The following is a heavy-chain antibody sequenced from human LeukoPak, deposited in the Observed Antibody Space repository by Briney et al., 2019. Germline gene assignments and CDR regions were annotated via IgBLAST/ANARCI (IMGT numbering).Heavy chain of an antibody. CDR3: ARDIRYCSSTSCYENAFDI. Sequence: GGSLRLSCAASGFTFDDYGMSWVRHAPGKGLEWVSGINWNGGSTVYADSVKGRFTISRDNAKNSLYLQMNSLRAEDTALYYCARDIRYCSSTSCYENAFDIWGQGTMVTVSS. V-gene: IGHV3-20*04. J-gene: IGHJ3*02. D-gene: IGHD2-2*01. CDR1: GFTFDDYG. CDR2: INWNGGST.